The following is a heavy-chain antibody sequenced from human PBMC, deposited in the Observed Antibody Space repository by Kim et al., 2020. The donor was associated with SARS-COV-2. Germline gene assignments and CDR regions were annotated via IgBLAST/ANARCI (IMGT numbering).Heavy chain of an antibody. D-gene: IGHD6-25*01. J-gene: IGHJ5*02. CDR1: GDSVTSDFH. V-gene: IGHV4-38-2*02. Sequence: SETLSLTCTVSGDSVTSDFHWAWIRQPPWKGLEWIATVFHTGNTYYNPSVKSRAIISIDTFMNQFSLRLSYVTATDLGIYYCARLYNSGKFAPWGQGTLVTVSS. CDR2: VFHTGNT. CDR3: ARLYNSGKFAP.